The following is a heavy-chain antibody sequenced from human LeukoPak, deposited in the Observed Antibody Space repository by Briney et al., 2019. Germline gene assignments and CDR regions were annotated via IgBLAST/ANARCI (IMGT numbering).Heavy chain of an antibody. CDR3: GRLSWGRHAFDI. V-gene: IGHV4-59*08. Sequence: SETLSLTCTVSGGSISSYYWSWIRQPPGKGLEWIGYIYYSGSTNYNPSLKSRVTISVDTSKNQFSLKLSSVTAAATAVYYCGRLSWGRHAFDIWGQGTMVTVSS. D-gene: IGHD3-16*01. CDR2: IYYSGST. J-gene: IGHJ3*02. CDR1: GGSISSYY.